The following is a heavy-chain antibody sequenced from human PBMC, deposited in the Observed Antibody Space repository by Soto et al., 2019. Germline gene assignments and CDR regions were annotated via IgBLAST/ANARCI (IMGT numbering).Heavy chain of an antibody. CDR3: AAGGGLPRYY. D-gene: IGHD5-12*01. J-gene: IGHJ4*02. CDR1: GASLSSNNW. CDR2: IFHSGTT. Sequence: TLSLTCAVSGASLSSNNWWSWVRQPPGKGLEWIGDIFHSGTTHYNPSLKSRVTISVDRSKNQFSLKLSSVTAADTAVYYCAAGGGLPRYYWGQGTLVTVSS. V-gene: IGHV4-4*02.